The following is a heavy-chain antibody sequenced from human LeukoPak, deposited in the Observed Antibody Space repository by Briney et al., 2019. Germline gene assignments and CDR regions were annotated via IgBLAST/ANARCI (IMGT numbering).Heavy chain of an antibody. D-gene: IGHD3-10*01. CDR1: GFTFSSYG. V-gene: IGHV3-33*01. J-gene: IGHJ4*02. CDR3: ARGRRITMVRGVTHFDY. CDR2: IWNDGSNK. Sequence: GGSLRLSCAASGFTFSSYGMHWARQAPGKVREWVTVIWNDGSNKYYADSVKGRFTISRDNSKNTLYLQMNSLRAEDTAVYYCARGRRITMVRGVTHFDYWGQGSLVTVSS.